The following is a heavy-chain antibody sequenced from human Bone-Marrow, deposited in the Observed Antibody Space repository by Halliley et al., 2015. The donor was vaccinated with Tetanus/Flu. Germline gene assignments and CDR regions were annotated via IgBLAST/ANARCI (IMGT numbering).Heavy chain of an antibody. J-gene: IGHJ5*02. CDR2: INPGFGKT. D-gene: IGHD1-26*01. Sequence: QLVQSGAEVKRPGASVKVSCKTSGYIFTSHFLHWVRQAPGQRLEWMGWINPGFGKTKYSQKFQGRVTFTSDTSASTAYMELSTLGSEDTGHYFCARLPKSRFPSSWGQGTLVTVSS. CDR3: ARLPKSRFPSS. V-gene: IGHV1-3*01. CDR1: GYIFTSHF.